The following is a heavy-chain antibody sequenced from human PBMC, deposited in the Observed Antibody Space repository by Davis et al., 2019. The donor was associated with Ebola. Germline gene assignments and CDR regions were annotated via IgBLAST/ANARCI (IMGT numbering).Heavy chain of an antibody. D-gene: IGHD5-18*01. CDR2: IYPGDSDT. V-gene: IGHV5-51*01. J-gene: IGHJ4*02. CDR1: GYSFISYW. Sequence: KVSCKGSGYSFISYWIGWVRQVPGKGLEWMAIIYPGDSDTRYSPSFQGQVTISADKSTSTVSLQWTSLKASDTAMYYCVRHPAVVGGEFDYWGQGTLVTVSS. CDR3: VRHPAVVGGEFDY.